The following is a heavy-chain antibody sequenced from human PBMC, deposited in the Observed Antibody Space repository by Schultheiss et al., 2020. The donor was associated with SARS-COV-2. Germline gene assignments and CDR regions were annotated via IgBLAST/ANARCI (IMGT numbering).Heavy chain of an antibody. CDR3: ARYAAAMMYMDV. V-gene: IGHV3-23*01. CDR1: GFTFSSYW. CDR2: ISGSGGST. J-gene: IGHJ6*03. D-gene: IGHD2-2*01. Sequence: GESLKISCAASGFTFSSYWMSWVRQAPGKGLEWVSAISGSGGSTYYADSVKGRFTISRDNSKNTLYLQMNSLRAEDTAIYYCARYAAAMMYMDVWGKGTTVTVSS.